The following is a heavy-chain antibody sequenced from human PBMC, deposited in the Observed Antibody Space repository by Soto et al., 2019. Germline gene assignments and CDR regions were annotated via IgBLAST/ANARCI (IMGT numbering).Heavy chain of an antibody. J-gene: IGHJ4*02. CDR1: GFTFIVYS. CDR2: ITSDTATI. CDR3: ARSVAGHFDY. Sequence: PWGSLRLSFAASGFTFIVYSINCVRQAPGKGLEWVSYITSDTATIHYADSVRGRFTISRDNAENSLFLQMNSLRDEDTAAYYCARSVAGHFDYWGQGALVTVSS. V-gene: IGHV3-48*02. D-gene: IGHD6-19*01.